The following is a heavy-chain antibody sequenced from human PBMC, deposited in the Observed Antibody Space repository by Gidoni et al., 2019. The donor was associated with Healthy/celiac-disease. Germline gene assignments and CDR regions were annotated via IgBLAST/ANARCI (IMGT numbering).Heavy chain of an antibody. V-gene: IGHV1-8*01. J-gene: IGHJ3*02. CDR1: GYTFPSYD. D-gene: IGHD3-10*01. Sequence: QVPLVQSGAEVKKPGASVKVSCKASGYTFPSYDINWVRQATGQGLEWMGWMNPNSGNTGYAQKFQGRVTMTRNTSISTAYMELSSLRSEDTAVYYCAVFSFGAPGDAFDIWGQGTMVTVSS. CDR3: AVFSFGAPGDAFDI. CDR2: MNPNSGNT.